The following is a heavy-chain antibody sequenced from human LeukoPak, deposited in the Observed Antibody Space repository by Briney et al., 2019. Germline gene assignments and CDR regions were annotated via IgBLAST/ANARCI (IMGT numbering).Heavy chain of an antibody. J-gene: IGHJ4*02. V-gene: IGHV3-23*01. CDR1: GFTFSSYG. CDR2: ISDTGNT. D-gene: IGHD2-15*01. Sequence: GETLRLSCAASGFTFSSYGMSWVRQAPGKGLEWVSAISDTGNTYHADSVKGRFTISRDSSKNTLFLQMNRLRPEDAAVYYCAKAPVTTCRGAFCYPFDYWGLGTLVTVSS. CDR3: AKAPVTTCRGAFCYPFDY.